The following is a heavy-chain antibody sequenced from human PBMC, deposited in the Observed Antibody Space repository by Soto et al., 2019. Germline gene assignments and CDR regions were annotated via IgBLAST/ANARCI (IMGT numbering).Heavy chain of an antibody. D-gene: IGHD2-15*01. Sequence: GGSLRLSCAASGFTFSSYWMSWVRQAPGKGLEWVANIKQGGSEKYYVDSVKGRFTISRDNAKNSLYLQMNSLRAEDTAVYYCARVGRWELQDYDAFDIWGQGTMVTVSS. V-gene: IGHV3-7*03. CDR2: IKQGGSEK. CDR1: GFTFSSYW. J-gene: IGHJ3*02. CDR3: ARVGRWELQDYDAFDI.